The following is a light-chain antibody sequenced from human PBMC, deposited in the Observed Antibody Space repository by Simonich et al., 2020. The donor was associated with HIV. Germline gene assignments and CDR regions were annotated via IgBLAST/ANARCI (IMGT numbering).Light chain of an antibody. J-gene: IGKJ1*01. V-gene: IGKV1D-13*01. CDR3: QHYNNWPPGT. CDR1: QGISSA. CDR2: DAS. Sequence: AIQLTQSPSSLSASVGDRVTITCRASQGISSALAWYQQKPGKAPKLLIYDASGLESGVPSRFSGSGSGTDFTLTISSLQPEDFATYYCQHYNNWPPGTFGQGTKVEFK.